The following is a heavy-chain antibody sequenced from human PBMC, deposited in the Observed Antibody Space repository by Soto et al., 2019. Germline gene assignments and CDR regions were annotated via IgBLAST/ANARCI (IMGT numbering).Heavy chain of an antibody. V-gene: IGHV4-30-4*02. CDR1: GGSISSGDYY. J-gene: IGHJ5*02. D-gene: IGHD2-15*01. CDR3: AKVVGKNWFDP. Sequence: AETLSLTCTVSGGSISSGDYYWSWIRQPPGKGLEWIGYIYYTGNTYYNPSFKSRVTISVDTSKNQFSLNLSSVTAADTAVYYCAKVVGKNWFDPWGQGTLVTVSS. CDR2: IYYTGNT.